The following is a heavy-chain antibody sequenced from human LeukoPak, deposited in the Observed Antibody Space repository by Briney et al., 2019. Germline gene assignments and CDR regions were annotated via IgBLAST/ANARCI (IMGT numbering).Heavy chain of an antibody. CDR1: GFTFSSYA. CDR2: ISGSGSST. D-gene: IGHD1/OR15-1a*01. J-gene: IGHJ4*02. V-gene: IGHV3-23*01. Sequence: GSLRLSCAASGFTFSSYAMIWVRQIPGKGLEGLEWVSSISGSGSSTYYADSVKGRFTVSRDNSKNTLYLQMDSLRAEDTAAYYCAGDGETARTADYWGQGTLVTVSS. CDR3: AGDGETARTADY.